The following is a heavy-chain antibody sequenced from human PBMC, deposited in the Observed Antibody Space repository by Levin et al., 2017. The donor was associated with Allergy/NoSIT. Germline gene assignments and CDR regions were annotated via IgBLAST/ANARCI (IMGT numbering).Heavy chain of an antibody. CDR3: AKDRPEATPTWAFDI. CDR1: GFTFSSYG. D-gene: IGHD2-15*01. CDR2: ISDDGSKK. J-gene: IGHJ3*02. V-gene: IGHV3-30*18. Sequence: PGGSLRLSCAASGFTFSSYGMHWVRQAPGRGLEWVGIISDDGSKKYYGDSVKGRFTVSRDNSKNTLYLQMNSLRAEDTAVYYCAKDRPEATPTWAFDIWGQGTMVTVSS.